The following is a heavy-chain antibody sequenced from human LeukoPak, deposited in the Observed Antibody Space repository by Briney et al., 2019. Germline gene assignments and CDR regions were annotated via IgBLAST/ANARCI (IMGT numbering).Heavy chain of an antibody. V-gene: IGHV1-69*13. D-gene: IGHD3-9*01. J-gene: IGHJ5*02. CDR2: ILPIFGTA. CDR1: GGTFSSYA. CDR3: ALPRPYDMLTGPYGGNWFDP. Sequence: SVKVSCKASGGTFSSYAISWVRQAPGQGLEWMGGILPIFGTANYAQKFQGRVTITADESTSTAYMELSSLRSEDTAVYYCALPRPYDMLTGPYGGNWFDPWGQGTLVTVSS.